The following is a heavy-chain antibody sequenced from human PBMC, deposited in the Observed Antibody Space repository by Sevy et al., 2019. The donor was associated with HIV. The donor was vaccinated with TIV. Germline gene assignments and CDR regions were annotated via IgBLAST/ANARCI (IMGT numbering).Heavy chain of an antibody. Sequence: ASVKVSCKASGYSFTGYYMNWVRQAPGQGLEWMGWINPNTSYTTYSEKFKGRVTMTRDSSLSTAYLELRGLRSDDTAVYYCARDFLAVTCIPFDAFDIWGQGTLVTVSS. CDR3: ARDFLAVTCIPFDAFDI. J-gene: IGHJ3*02. CDR2: INPNTSYT. V-gene: IGHV1-2*02. D-gene: IGHD2-21*02. CDR1: GYSFTGYY.